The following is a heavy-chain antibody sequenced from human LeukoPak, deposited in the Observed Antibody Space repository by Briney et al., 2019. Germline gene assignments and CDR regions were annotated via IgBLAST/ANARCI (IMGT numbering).Heavy chain of an antibody. V-gene: IGHV4-59*01. CDR2: IYYSGST. CDR3: AREGPSSSGSYLNCFDP. CDR1: GGSISNYY. D-gene: IGHD1-26*01. Sequence: MPSETLSLTCTVSGGSISNYYWSWFRQPPGKGLEWIGYIYYSGSTKYNPSLKSRVTISVDTSKNQFSLKLSSVTAADTAVYYCAREGPSSSGSYLNCFDPWGQGTLVTVSS. J-gene: IGHJ5*02.